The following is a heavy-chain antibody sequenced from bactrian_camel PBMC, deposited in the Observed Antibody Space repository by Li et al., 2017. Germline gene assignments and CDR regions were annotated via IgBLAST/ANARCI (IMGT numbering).Heavy chain of an antibody. CDR2: IDSDGST. CDR1: GFIFSTYT. J-gene: IGHJ6*01. V-gene: IGHV3S42*01. D-gene: IGHD5*01. CDR3: AADCPTVNGGSRATVFGY. Sequence: VQLVESGGGLAQPGGSLRLSCAASGFIFSTYTMTWVRQAPGKGLEWVSAIDSDGSTSYADSVNGRFTISQDHAKNTLYLQMTSLKPEDSAMYYCAADCPTVNGGSRATVFGYWGQGTQVTVS.